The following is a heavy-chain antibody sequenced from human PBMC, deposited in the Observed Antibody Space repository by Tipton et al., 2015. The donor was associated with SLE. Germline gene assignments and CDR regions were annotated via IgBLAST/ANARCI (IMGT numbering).Heavy chain of an antibody. D-gene: IGHD4-17*01. J-gene: IGHJ4*02. CDR2: ISGSGSST. CDR3: AKAGDYLGWGFDY. Sequence: SLRLSCAVSGFNFSTYAMSWVRQAPGKGLEWVSGISGSGSSTYYADSVKGRFTISRDNSKNTLYLQMNSLRAEDTAVYYCAKAGDYLGWGFDYWGQGTLVTVSS. CDR1: GFNFSTYA. V-gene: IGHV3-23*01.